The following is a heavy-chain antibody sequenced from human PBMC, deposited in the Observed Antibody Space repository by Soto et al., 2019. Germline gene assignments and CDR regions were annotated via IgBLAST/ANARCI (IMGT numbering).Heavy chain of an antibody. Sequence: ASVKVSCKASGYTFTGFGFYLHWVRQAPGRGLEWMGIINPSGGSTSYAQKFQGRVTMTRDTSTSTVYMELSSLRCEDTAVYYCARGSKWFGELLDNYYYYGMDVWGQGTTVTVSS. CDR2: INPSGGST. D-gene: IGHD3-10*01. J-gene: IGHJ6*02. CDR3: ARGSKWFGELLDNYYYYGMDV. V-gene: IGHV1-46*01. CDR1: GYTFTGFGFY.